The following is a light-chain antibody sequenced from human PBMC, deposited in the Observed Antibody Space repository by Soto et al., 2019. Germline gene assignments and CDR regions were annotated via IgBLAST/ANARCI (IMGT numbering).Light chain of an antibody. CDR1: QGITSY. CDR3: QQYNSYPYT. Sequence: IQLTQSPSSLSASVGDRVTITCRASQGITSYLAWYQQRPGKAPGLLIYSASTLQSGVPSRFSGSGYGTDFSLTISNLQPEDFATYYCQQYNSYPYTFGQGTKLEIK. J-gene: IGKJ2*01. V-gene: IGKV1-9*01. CDR2: SAS.